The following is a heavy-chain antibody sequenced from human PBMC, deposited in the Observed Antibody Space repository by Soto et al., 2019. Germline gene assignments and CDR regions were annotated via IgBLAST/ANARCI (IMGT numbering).Heavy chain of an antibody. D-gene: IGHD3-22*01. CDR2: ISGSGGST. V-gene: IGHV3-23*01. CDR3: AKDLYDSSGYYYSPRYYFDY. J-gene: IGHJ4*02. CDR1: GFTFSSYA. Sequence: GGSLRLSCAASGFTFSSYAMSWVRQAPGKGLEWVSAISGSGGSTYYADSVKGRFTISRDNSKNTLYLQMNSLRAEDTAVYYCAKDLYDSSGYYYSPRYYFDYWGQGTLVTVSS.